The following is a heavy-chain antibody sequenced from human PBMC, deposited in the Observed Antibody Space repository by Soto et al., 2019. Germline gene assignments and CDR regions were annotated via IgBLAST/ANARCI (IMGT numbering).Heavy chain of an antibody. CDR1: GGSISSYY. Sequence: SETLSLTCTVSGGSISSYYWSWIRQPPGKGLEWIGYIYYSGSTNYNPSLKSRVTISVDTSKNQFSLKLSSVTAADTAVYYCARKKKRPGLFDPWGQGTLVTVSS. CDR2: IYYSGST. J-gene: IGHJ5*02. D-gene: IGHD3-10*01. CDR3: ARKKKRPGLFDP. V-gene: IGHV4-59*01.